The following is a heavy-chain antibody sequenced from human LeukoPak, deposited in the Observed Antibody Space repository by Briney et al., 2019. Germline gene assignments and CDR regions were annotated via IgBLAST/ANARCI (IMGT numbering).Heavy chain of an antibody. J-gene: IGHJ4*02. D-gene: IGHD3-10*01. V-gene: IGHV1-2*02. CDR2: MNPNSGGT. CDR1: GYTFTDYY. CDR3: ARVGDYGSGSYSLYYFDY. Sequence: GASVKVSCKASGYTFTDYYIHWVRQAPGHGLEWMAWMNPNSGGTSYAQKFQGRVTMTRDTSISTAYMELSRLRSDDTAVYYCARVGDYGSGSYSLYYFDYWGQGTLVTVSS.